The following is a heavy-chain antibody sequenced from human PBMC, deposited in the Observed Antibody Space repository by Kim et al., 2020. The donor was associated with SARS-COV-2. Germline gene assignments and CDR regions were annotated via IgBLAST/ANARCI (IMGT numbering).Heavy chain of an antibody. CDR1: GFTFSSYS. CDR3: ARDTQDRLRFLEWSRLLPAYYYYGMDV. D-gene: IGHD3-3*01. J-gene: IGHJ6*02. CDR2: ISSSSSYI. V-gene: IGHV3-21*01. Sequence: GGSLRLSCAASGFTFSSYSMNWVRQAPGKGLEWVSSISSSSSYIYYADSVKGRFTISRDNAKNSLYLQMNSLRAEDTAVYYCARDTQDRLRFLEWSRLLPAYYYYGMDVWGQGTTVTVSS.